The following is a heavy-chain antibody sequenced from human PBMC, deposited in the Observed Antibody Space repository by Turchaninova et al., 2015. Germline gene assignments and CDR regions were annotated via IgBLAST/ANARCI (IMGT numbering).Heavy chain of an antibody. D-gene: IGHD7-27*01. CDR3: ARLSGDLDGTDY. V-gene: IGHV4-38-2*01. CDR1: GYSISSGYY. CDR2: MSHSGRT. J-gene: IGHJ4*02. Sequence: QVQLQESGPGLVKPSDTLSLTCAVSGYSISSGYYWGWIRPPPVKGLVWIGSMSHSGRTNYNPSLKRRVTIAVATNKNQFSLRRSPVTAADTAVYYGARLSGDLDGTDYWGQGTLVTVSS.